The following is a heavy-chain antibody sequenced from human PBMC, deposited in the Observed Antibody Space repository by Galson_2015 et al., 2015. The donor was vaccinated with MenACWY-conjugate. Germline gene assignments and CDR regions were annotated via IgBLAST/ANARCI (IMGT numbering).Heavy chain of an antibody. CDR2: ISSNGGST. D-gene: IGHD5-18*01. J-gene: IGHJ4*02. Sequence: SLRLSCAASGFTFSSYAMHWVRQAPGKGLEYVSAISSNGGSTYYADSVKGRFTISRDNSKNTLYLQMSSLRAEDTAVYYCVKDQGYSYPNFDYWGQGTLVTVSS. V-gene: IGHV3-64D*06. CDR1: GFTFSSYA. CDR3: VKDQGYSYPNFDY.